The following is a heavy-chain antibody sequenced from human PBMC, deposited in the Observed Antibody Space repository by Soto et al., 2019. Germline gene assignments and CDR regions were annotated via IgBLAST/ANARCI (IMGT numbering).Heavy chain of an antibody. J-gene: IGHJ5*02. CDR1: GGTFSSYA. CDR2: IIPIFGTA. V-gene: IGHV1-69*01. D-gene: IGHD3-3*01. Sequence: QVQLVQSGAEVKKPGSSVKVSCKASGGTFSSYAISWVRQAPGQGLEWMGGIIPIFGTANYAQKFQGRVTITADESTSTAYKELSSLRSEDTAVYYCARDLRITIFGVVTPNWFDPWGQGTLVTVSS. CDR3: ARDLRITIFGVVTPNWFDP.